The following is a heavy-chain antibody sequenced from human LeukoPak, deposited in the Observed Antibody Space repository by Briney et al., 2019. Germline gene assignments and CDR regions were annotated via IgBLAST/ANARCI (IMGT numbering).Heavy chain of an antibody. CDR3: ARVVRGVNWFDP. CDR2: MNPNSGNT. J-gene: IGHJ5*02. D-gene: IGHD3-10*01. V-gene: IGHV1-8*01. Sequence: ASVKVSCKASGYTFTSYDINWVRQATGQGLEWMGWMNPNSGNTGYAQKFQGRVTMTRNTSISTAYMELSSLRSEDTAVYYCARVVRGVNWFDPWGRGTLVTVSS. CDR1: GYTFTSYD.